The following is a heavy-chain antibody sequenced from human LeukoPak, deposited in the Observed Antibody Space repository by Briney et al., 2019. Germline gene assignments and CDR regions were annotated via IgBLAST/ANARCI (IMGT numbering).Heavy chain of an antibody. D-gene: IGHD3-9*01. V-gene: IGHV4-59*12. CDR1: GGSISSYY. J-gene: IGHJ5*02. CDR3: ARGHDILTGHNWFDP. CDR2: IYYSGST. Sequence: PSETLSLTCTVSGGSISSYYWSWIRQPPGKGLEWIGYIYYSGSTYYNPSLKSRVTISVDTSKNQFSLKLSSVTAADTAVYYCARGHDILTGHNWFDPWGQGTLVTVSS.